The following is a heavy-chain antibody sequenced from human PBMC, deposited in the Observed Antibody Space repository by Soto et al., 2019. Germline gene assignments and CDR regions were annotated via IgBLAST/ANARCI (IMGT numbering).Heavy chain of an antibody. J-gene: IGHJ6*02. CDR2: VIPVFGTS. V-gene: IGHV1-69*01. CDR1: GDIFTRYS. CDR3: AGAPAGDYYYYYKFDI. Sequence: VRLVQSGAEVKKPGSSVRVSCRAPGDIFTRYSFSWVRQAPGQGLEWVGGVIPVFGTSNYGRKFQGRVTITADQSANSAFLEMSGLGYDDTAVYYCAGAPAGDYYYYYKFDIWGQGTAVTVSS. D-gene: IGHD2-21*02.